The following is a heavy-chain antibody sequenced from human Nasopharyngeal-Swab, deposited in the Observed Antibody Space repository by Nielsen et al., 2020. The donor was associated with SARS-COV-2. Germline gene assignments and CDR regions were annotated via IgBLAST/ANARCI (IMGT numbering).Heavy chain of an antibody. CDR2: TSGSGGST. CDR3: AKDSIRYYYDASGAFDI. Sequence: VRQAPGKGLEWVSATSGSGGSTYYADSVKGRFTISRDNSKNTLYLQMNSLRAEDTAVYYCAKDSIRYYYDASGAFDIWGQGTMVTVSS. J-gene: IGHJ3*02. D-gene: IGHD3-22*01. V-gene: IGHV3-23*01.